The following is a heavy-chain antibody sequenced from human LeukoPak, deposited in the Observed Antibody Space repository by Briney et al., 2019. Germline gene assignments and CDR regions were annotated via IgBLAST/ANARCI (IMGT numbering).Heavy chain of an antibody. CDR3: AKGRGEYYYYYMDV. CDR2: ISWNSGSI. V-gene: IGHV3-9*03. CDR1: GFTFDDYA. D-gene: IGHD3-10*01. Sequence: GRSLRLSCAASGFTFDDYAMHWVRQAPGKGLEWVSGISWNSGSIGYADSVKGRFTISRDNAKNSLYLQMNSLRAEDMALYYCAKGRGEYYYYYMDVWGKGTTVTVSS. J-gene: IGHJ6*03.